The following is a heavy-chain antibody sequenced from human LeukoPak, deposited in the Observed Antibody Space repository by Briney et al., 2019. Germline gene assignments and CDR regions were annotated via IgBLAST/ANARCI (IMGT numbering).Heavy chain of an antibody. D-gene: IGHD2-15*01. V-gene: IGHV1-46*01. CDR2: INPSGGST. J-gene: IGHJ3*02. CDR3: ARDLLDCSGGSCYRIVAFDI. CDR1: GYTFTSYY. Sequence: ASVKVSCKASGYTFTSYYMHWVRQAPGQGLEWMGIINPSGGSTSYAQKFQGRVTMTRDTSTGTVYMELSSLRSEDTAVYYCARDLLDCSGGSCYRIVAFDIWGQGTMVTVSS.